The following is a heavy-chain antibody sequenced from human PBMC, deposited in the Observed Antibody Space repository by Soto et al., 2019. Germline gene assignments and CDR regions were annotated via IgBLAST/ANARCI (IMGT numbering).Heavy chain of an antibody. CDR2: IIPIFGTA. Sequence: QVQLVQSGAEVKKPGSSVKVSCKASGGTFSSYAISWVRQAPRQGLQWMGGIIPIFGTANYAQKFQGRVTITADESTSTAYVELSSVRSEDTAVYYCAGGSDNDYSNYAFDYWGQGTLVTVSS. D-gene: IGHD4-4*01. CDR3: AGGSDNDYSNYAFDY. CDR1: GGTFSSYA. V-gene: IGHV1-69*01. J-gene: IGHJ4*02.